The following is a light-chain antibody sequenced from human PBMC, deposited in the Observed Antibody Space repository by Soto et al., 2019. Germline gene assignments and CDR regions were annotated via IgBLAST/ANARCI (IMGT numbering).Light chain of an antibody. CDR1: QSISSSY. CDR3: QQYSSSPPEFT. Sequence: EIVLTQSPGTLSLSPGERATLSCRASQSISSSYLAWYQQRPGQAPRLLIFGASYRATCIPDRFSGSGSGTDFTLTISRLEPEAFAVYYCQQYSSSPPEFTFGPGTKVDSK. J-gene: IGKJ3*01. CDR2: GAS. V-gene: IGKV3-20*01.